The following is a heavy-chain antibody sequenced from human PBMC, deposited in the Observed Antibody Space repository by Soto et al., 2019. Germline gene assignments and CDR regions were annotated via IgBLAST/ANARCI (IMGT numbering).Heavy chain of an antibody. CDR2: ISSSSSYI. Sequence: GGSLRLSCAASGFTFSSYSMNWVRQAPGKGLEWVSSISSSSSYIYYADSVKGRFTISRDNAKNSLYLQMNSLRAEDTAVYYCARSLANYCSGGSCYSFYFDYWGQGTLVTVSS. CDR1: GFTFSSYS. J-gene: IGHJ4*02. V-gene: IGHV3-21*01. D-gene: IGHD2-15*01. CDR3: ARSLANYCSGGSCYSFYFDY.